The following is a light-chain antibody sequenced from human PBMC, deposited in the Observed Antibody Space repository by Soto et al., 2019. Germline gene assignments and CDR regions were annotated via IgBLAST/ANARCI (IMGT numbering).Light chain of an antibody. J-gene: IGKJ4*01. V-gene: IGKV3-15*01. CDR2: GAS. CDR1: QSVGIN. CDR3: QQYNTWPPVT. Sequence: EIVMTQSPATLAVSPGERATLSCRASQSVGINLAWYQQKPGQAPRLLIYGASTRATGFPARFSGSGSGTGFTLTLNSLQSEDSAVYYCQQYNTWPPVTFGGGTKVDIK.